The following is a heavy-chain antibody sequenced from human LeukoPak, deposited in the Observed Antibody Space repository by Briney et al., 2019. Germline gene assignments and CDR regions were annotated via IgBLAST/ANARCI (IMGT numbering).Heavy chain of an antibody. CDR3: ARVLTVWGRYSLNY. CDR1: GYTFTSYY. Sequence: GASVTVSSKASGYTFTSYYMHWVRQAPGQGLEWMGIINPSGGSTSYAQKFQGRVTMTRDMSTSTVYMELSSLRSEDTAVYYCARVLTVWGRYSLNYWGQGTLVTVSS. D-gene: IGHD3-16*01. J-gene: IGHJ4*02. CDR2: INPSGGST. V-gene: IGHV1-46*01.